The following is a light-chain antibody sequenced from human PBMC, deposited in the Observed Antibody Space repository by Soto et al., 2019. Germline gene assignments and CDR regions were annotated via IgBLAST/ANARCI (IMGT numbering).Light chain of an antibody. CDR2: DVS. V-gene: IGKV3-11*01. Sequence: EIALTQSPATLSLSPAARATLSCRASQNISNYLNWYQQKPGQAPRLLIYDVSNRATGIPARFSGSGSGTDFTLTISSLQPEDFATYYCQQRSNWPRTFGQGTKVDIK. CDR3: QQRSNWPRT. J-gene: IGKJ1*01. CDR1: QNISNY.